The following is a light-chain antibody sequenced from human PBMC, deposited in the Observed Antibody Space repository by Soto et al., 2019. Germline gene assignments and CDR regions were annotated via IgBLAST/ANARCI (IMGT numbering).Light chain of an antibody. Sequence: TQSPSTLSVSPGERATLSCRASQSVTSNLAWYQQKPGQAPRLVIYTASSRATGIPARFSGSGSGTDSTLTISSLEPEDFAVYYCQQRSTWPPWTFGQGTKVDIK. V-gene: IGKV3-11*01. J-gene: IGKJ1*01. CDR2: TAS. CDR3: QQRSTWPPWT. CDR1: QSVTSN.